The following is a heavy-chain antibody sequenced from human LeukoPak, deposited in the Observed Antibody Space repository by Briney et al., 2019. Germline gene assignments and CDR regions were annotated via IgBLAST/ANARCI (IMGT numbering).Heavy chain of an antibody. CDR1: GSTLREYW. D-gene: IGHD3-22*01. CDR2: INSDGSRI. V-gene: IGHV3-74*01. J-gene: IGHJ4*02. CDR3: ASSPVITRD. Sequence: RYLRLSCAATGSTLREYWMPGVRQAPGKGLEWVSRINSDGSRITYADSVKGRFTISRDNAKNTLYLQMNSLRVEDTAVYYCASSPVITRDWGQGTLATVSS.